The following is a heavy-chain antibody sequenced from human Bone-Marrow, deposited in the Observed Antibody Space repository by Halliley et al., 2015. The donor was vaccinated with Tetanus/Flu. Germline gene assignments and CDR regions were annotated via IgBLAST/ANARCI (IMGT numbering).Heavy chain of an antibody. CDR2: ISRTGST. J-gene: IGHJ5*01. D-gene: IGHD2-8*01. CDR3: ARQAETNGWYDS. V-gene: IGHV4-4*01. CDR1: GGSINSDNW. Sequence: TLSLTCAVSGGSINSDNWWAWIRQPPGGGLVFIGEISRTGSTDYNPSLESRLAISMDKSKNDFSLHLTSVTAADTAVYFCARQAETNGWYDSWGQGTLVTVSS.